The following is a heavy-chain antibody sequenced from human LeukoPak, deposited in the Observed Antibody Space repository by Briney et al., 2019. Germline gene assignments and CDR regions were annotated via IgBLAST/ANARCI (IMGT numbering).Heavy chain of an antibody. D-gene: IGHD3-3*01. CDR3: ARGSACDFWSGYSDY. CDR2: INPNSGGT. J-gene: IGHJ4*02. V-gene: IGHV1-2*02. Sequence: ASVKVSCKASGYTFTGYYMHWVRQAPGQGLEWMGWINPNSGGTNYAQKFQGRVTMTRDTSISTAYMELSRLRSDDTAVYYCARGSACDFWSGYSDYWGQGTLVTVSS. CDR1: GYTFTGYY.